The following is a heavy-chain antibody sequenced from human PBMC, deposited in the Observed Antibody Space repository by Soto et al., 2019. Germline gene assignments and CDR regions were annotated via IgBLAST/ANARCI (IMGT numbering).Heavy chain of an antibody. Sequence: QVQLQESGPGLVKPSGTLSLTCVVSSGSIRSSNWWSWVRQPPGKGLEWIGEIYHSGSTNYNPSLMSRVTISVDKSKNQFSLKLSSVTAADTAAFFCSKGGGSGGWYCRFDYWGQGTLVTVSS. V-gene: IGHV4-4*02. J-gene: IGHJ4*01. CDR2: IYHSGST. CDR1: SGSIRSSNW. D-gene: IGHD6-19*01. CDR3: SKGGGSGGWYCRFDY.